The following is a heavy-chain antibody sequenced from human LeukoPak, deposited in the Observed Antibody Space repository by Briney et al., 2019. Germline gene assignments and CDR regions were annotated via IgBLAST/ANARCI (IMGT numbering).Heavy chain of an antibody. V-gene: IGHV3-64*01. J-gene: IGHJ4*02. CDR2: IWGNGGTT. CDR1: GFSFRSHA. CDR3: ARDSPPDY. Sequence: GGSLRLSCVASGFSFRSHAMYWVRQAPGKGLEYVSRIWGNGGTTYYANSVKGRFTMSRDNSKNTLYLQMGSLKTEDTAVYYCARDSPPDYWGQGTLVTVSS.